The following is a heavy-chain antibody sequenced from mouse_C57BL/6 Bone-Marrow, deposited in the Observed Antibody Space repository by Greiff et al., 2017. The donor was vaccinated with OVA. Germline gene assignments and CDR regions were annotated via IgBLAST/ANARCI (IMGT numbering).Heavy chain of an antibody. CDR1: GFTFSDYY. CDR2: INYDGSST. Sequence: EVNLVESEGGLVQPGSSMKLSCTASGFTFSDYYMAWVRQVPEKGLEWVANINYDGSSTYYLDSLKSRFIISRDNAKNILYLQMSSLKSEDTATYYCARDRYYYGRWYFDVWGTGTTVTVSS. D-gene: IGHD1-1*01. J-gene: IGHJ1*03. V-gene: IGHV5-16*01. CDR3: ARDRYYYGRWYFDV.